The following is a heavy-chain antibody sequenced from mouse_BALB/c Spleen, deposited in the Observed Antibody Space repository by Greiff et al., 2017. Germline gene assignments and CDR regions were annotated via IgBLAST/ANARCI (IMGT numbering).Heavy chain of an antibody. D-gene: IGHD2-4*01. CDR2: IDPETGGT. V-gene: IGHV1-15*01. Sequence: QVQLQQSGAELVGPGASVTLSCKASGYTFTDYEMHWVKQTPVHGLEWIGAIDPETGGTAYNQKFKGKATLTADKSSSTAYMELRSLTSEDSAVYYCTRGGDDYGGAYWGQGTLVTVSA. CDR1: GYTFTDYE. CDR3: TRGGDDYGGAY. J-gene: IGHJ3*01.